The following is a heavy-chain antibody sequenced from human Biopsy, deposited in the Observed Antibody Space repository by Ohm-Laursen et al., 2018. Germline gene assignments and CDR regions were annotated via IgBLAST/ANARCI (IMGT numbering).Heavy chain of an antibody. Sequence: TLSLTCTVSGGSISSDYWSWIRQSPGKGLEWIGYISNRGSTNYNPSLKSRATISLDSSKNQFSLNLNSVTATDTAAYYCARRLPLRGFAFDVWGQGTVVTVS. J-gene: IGHJ3*01. CDR1: GGSISSDY. V-gene: IGHV4-59*08. CDR2: ISNRGST. CDR3: ARRLPLRGFAFDV. D-gene: IGHD3-10*01.